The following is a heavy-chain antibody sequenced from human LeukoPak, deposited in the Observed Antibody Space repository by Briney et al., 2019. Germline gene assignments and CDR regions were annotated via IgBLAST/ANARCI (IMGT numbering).Heavy chain of an antibody. CDR2: IIANFGTA. D-gene: IGHD2-15*01. V-gene: IGHV1-69*06. CDR3: SRRYCSSGSCFRFHHYYYMAV. CDR1: GGTFSSYA. J-gene: IGHJ6*03. Sequence: ASEKVSCKASGGTFSSYANRWVRQGPGQGLEWVGGIIANFGTANHAQKFQGRVTITADNSTSPDYMEPDSLMSEDPGVDYCSRRYCSSGSCFRFHHYYYMAVWGKGTTVTVSS.